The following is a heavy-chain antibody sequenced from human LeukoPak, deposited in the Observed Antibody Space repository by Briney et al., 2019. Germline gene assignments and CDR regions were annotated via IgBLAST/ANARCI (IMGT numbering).Heavy chain of an antibody. D-gene: IGHD2-2*01. J-gene: IGHJ6*03. CDR1: GYTFLSHG. Sequence: GASVKVSCKASGYTFLSHGFSWVRQAPGQGLEWMGWTSANSRNTNYAQRLQGRVTMTTDTSTNTAYMELRTLRSDDTAVYYCVRSQAVVSSSLYYYYMDVWGKGTTIIVSS. CDR2: TSANSRNT. CDR3: VRSQAVVSSSLYYYYMDV. V-gene: IGHV1-18*01.